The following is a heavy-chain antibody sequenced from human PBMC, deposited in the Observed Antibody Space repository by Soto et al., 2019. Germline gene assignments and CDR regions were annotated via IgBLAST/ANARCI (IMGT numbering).Heavy chain of an antibody. J-gene: IGHJ6*02. CDR1: GYTFTGYY. CDR3: AREVSAARLRGMDV. D-gene: IGHD6-6*01. Sequence: ASVKVSCKASGYTFTGYYMHWVRQAPGQGLEWMGWINPNSSGTNYAQKFQGRVTMTRDTSISTAYMELSRLRSDDTAVYYCAREVSAARLRGMDVWGQGTTVTVSS. CDR2: INPNSSGT. V-gene: IGHV1-2*02.